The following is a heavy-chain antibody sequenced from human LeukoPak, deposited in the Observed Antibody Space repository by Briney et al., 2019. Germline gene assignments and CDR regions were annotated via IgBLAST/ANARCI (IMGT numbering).Heavy chain of an antibody. CDR2: IIPIFGRA. CDR1: GYTFTGYY. V-gene: IGHV1-69*13. CDR3: ADLVYCSSSSCYEPFNQT. D-gene: IGHD2-2*01. J-gene: IGHJ4*02. Sequence: GASVKVSCKASGYTFTGYYMHWVRQAPGQGLEWMGGIIPIFGRANYAQKFQGRVTITADDSTSTAYMELSSLRSEDTAVYYCADLVYCSSSSCYEPFNQTWGQGTLVTVSP.